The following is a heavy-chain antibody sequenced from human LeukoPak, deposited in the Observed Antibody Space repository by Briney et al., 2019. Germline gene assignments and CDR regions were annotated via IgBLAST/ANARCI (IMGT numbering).Heavy chain of an antibody. D-gene: IGHD6-19*01. Sequence: PGGSLRLSCAASGFTFSNYWMNWVRQAPGQGLEWVANIKQDGSEKYYVDSVKGRFTISRDNAKNSLYLQMNRLRAEDTAVYYCASGVPVTGRRVPYFDYWGQGTLVTVSS. V-gene: IGHV3-7*05. CDR3: ASGVPVTGRRVPYFDY. J-gene: IGHJ4*02. CDR1: GFTFSNYW. CDR2: IKQDGSEK.